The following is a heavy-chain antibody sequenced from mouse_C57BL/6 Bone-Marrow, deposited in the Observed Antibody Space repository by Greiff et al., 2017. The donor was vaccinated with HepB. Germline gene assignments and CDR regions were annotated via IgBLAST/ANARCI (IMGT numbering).Heavy chain of an antibody. CDR2: ISNGGGST. V-gene: IGHV5-12*01. CDR3: ARLGFDY. Sequence: EVHLVESGGGLVQPGGSLKLSCAASGFTFSDYYMYWVRQTPEKRLEWVAYISNGGGSTYYPDTVKGRFTISRDNAKNTLYLQMRRLKSEDTAMYYCARLGFDYWGQGTTLTVSS. J-gene: IGHJ2*01. CDR1: GFTFSDYY.